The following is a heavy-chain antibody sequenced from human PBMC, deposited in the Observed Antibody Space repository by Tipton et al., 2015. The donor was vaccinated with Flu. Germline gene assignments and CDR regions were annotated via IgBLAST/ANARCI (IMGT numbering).Heavy chain of an antibody. CDR1: GGSFSGYH. Sequence: TLSLTCAVYGGSFSGYHWSWIRQPPGKGLEWIGEINHSGSTNYNPSLKSRITISVDTSKNQFSLKLSSVTAADTAVYYCARDLYGYYGMDVWGQGTTVTVSS. CDR2: INHSGST. J-gene: IGHJ6*02. V-gene: IGHV4-34*01. CDR3: ARDLYGYYGMDV. D-gene: IGHD4-17*01.